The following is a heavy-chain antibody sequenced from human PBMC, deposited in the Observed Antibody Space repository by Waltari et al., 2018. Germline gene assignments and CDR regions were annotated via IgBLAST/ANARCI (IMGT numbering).Heavy chain of an antibody. D-gene: IGHD1-1*01. CDR1: GFTFSSYA. CDR3: AKVPGTSQLYYLDN. CDR2: ISDNGNDK. V-gene: IGHV3-30*18. Sequence: QVPLVESGGGAVQPGRSLRLSCAATGFTFSSYAMHWVRQAPGKGLEWVAVISDNGNDKDYTDSVKGRFTISRDNSKNTLYLQMNSLRAEDTAVYYCAKVPGTSQLYYLDNWGQGTLVTVSS. J-gene: IGHJ4*02.